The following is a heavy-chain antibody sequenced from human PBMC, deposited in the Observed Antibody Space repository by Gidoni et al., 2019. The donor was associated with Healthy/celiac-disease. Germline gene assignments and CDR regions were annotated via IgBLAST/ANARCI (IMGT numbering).Heavy chain of an antibody. Sequence: EVQRVESGGGLVQPGGSLRLSCAASGFTFSSYWMRWVRQAPGKGLEWVANIKQDGSEKYYVDSAKGRFTISSDNAKNSLYLQMNSLRAADTAVYYCARDGPLVVPNYYYYYGMDVWGQGTTVTVSS. V-gene: IGHV3-7*03. CDR2: IKQDGSEK. CDR3: ARDGPLVVPNYYYYYGMDV. D-gene: IGHD2-8*01. CDR1: GFTFSSYW. J-gene: IGHJ6*02.